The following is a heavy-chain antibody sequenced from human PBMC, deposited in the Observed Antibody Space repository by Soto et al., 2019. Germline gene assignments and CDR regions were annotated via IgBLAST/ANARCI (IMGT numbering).Heavy chain of an antibody. D-gene: IGHD3-10*01. V-gene: IGHV3-21*01. CDR2: ISSSSSYI. J-gene: IGHJ3*02. CDR3: ARDSGAIQDDAFDI. CDR1: GFTFSSYS. Sequence: GGSLRLSCAASGFTFSSYSMNWVRQAPGKGLEWVSSISSSSSYIYYADSVKGRFTISRDNAKNSLYLQMNSLRAEDTAVYYCARDSGAIQDDAFDIWGQGTMVTVS.